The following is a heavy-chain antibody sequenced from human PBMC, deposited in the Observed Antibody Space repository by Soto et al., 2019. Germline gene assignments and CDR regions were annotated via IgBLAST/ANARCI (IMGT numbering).Heavy chain of an antibody. CDR2: ISSSSSYI. CDR3: ARELAYYYFWSAQTGGWFDP. CDR1: GFTFSSYS. J-gene: IGHJ5*02. V-gene: IGHV3-21*01. Sequence: GGSLRLSCAASGFTFSSYSMNWVRQAPGKGLEWVSSISSSSSYIYYADSVKGRFTISRDNAKNSLYLQMNSLRAEDTAVYYCARELAYYYFWSAQTGGWFDPWGQGTLVTVSS. D-gene: IGHD3-3*01.